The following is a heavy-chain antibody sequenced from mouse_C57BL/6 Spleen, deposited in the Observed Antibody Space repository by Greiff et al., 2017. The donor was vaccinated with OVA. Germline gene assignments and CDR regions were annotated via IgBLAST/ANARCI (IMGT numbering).Heavy chain of an antibody. J-gene: IGHJ4*01. Sequence: EVQLVESGGGLVKPGGSLKLSCAASGFTFSDYGMHWVRQSPEKGLEWVAYISSGSSTIYSADTVKGRFTISSDNAKNTLFLQMTSLRSEDTAMYYCANDYAMDYWGQGTSVTVSS. CDR1: GFTFSDYG. CDR2: ISSGSSTI. CDR3: ANDYAMDY. V-gene: IGHV5-17*01.